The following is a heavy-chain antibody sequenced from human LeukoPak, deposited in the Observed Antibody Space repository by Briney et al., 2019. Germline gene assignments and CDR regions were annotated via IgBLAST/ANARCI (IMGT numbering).Heavy chain of an antibody. CDR2: INSDGRST. V-gene: IGHV3-74*01. CDR3: ARDFLMADYYYYGMDA. CDR1: GFTFSSYW. J-gene: IGHJ6*02. Sequence: GGSLRLSCAASGFTFSSYWMHWVRQAPGKGLVWGSRINSDGRSTSYADSVKGRFTISRDNAKNSLYLQMNSLRAEDTAVYYCARDFLMADYYYYGMDAWGRGTTVTVSS. D-gene: IGHD2-8*01.